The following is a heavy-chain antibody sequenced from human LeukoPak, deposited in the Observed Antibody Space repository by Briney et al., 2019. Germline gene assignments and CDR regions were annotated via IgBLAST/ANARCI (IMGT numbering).Heavy chain of an antibody. CDR3: ARSSNFAYCSSTSCYSSAYVDY. Sequence: GGSLRLSCAASGFTFSSCSMNWVRQAPGKGLEWVSYISSSSSTIYYADSVKGRFTISRDNAKNSLYLQMNSLRAEDTAVYYCARSSNFAYCSSTSCYSSAYVDYWGQGTLVTVSS. D-gene: IGHD2-2*01. CDR2: ISSSSSTI. J-gene: IGHJ4*02. V-gene: IGHV3-48*01. CDR1: GFTFSSCS.